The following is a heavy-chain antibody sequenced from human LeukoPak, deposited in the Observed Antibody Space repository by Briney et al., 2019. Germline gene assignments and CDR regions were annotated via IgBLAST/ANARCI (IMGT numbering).Heavy chain of an antibody. CDR2: TRKKGKSYST. V-gene: IGHV3-72*01. J-gene: IGHJ3*01. Sequence: GGSLRLSYATSGFTFSDHYMDWVRQAPGKGLEWVGRTRKKGKSYSTEYAASVKGRFTMSRDDSKDSVYLQMNSLKTEDTAVYYCARVGPYSIDAFDLWGPGTRVTVSS. CDR1: GFTFSDHY. D-gene: IGHD4-11*01. CDR3: ARVGPYSIDAFDL.